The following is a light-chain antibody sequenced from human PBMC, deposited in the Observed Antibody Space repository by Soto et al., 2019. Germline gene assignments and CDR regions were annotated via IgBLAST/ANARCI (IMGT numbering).Light chain of an antibody. J-gene: IGKJ4*01. Sequence: DIVMTQSPLSLPVTPGEPASISSMSSQSLLYSNGYNYLDWYLQKPGQSPQLLIYLGSNRASGVPDRFSGSGSGTDFTLKISRVEAEDVGVYYCMQALQTPLTFGGGTKVDI. CDR1: QSLLYSNGYNY. CDR2: LGS. CDR3: MQALQTPLT. V-gene: IGKV2-28*01.